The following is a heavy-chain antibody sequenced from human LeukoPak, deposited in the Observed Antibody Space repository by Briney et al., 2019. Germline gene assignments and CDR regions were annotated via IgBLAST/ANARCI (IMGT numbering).Heavy chain of an antibody. Sequence: SVKVSCKASGGTFSSYAISWVRQAPGQGLEWMGGIIPIFGTANYAQKFQGRVTITADESTSTAYMELSSLRSQDTAVYYCARAIVGASIVPGSFDYWGQGTLVTVSS. CDR2: IIPIFGTA. D-gene: IGHD1-26*01. V-gene: IGHV1-69*13. J-gene: IGHJ4*02. CDR3: ARAIVGASIVPGSFDY. CDR1: GGTFSSYA.